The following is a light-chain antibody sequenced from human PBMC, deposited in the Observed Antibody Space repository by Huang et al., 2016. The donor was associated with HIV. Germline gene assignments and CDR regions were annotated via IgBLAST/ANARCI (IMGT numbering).Light chain of an antibody. CDR3: QQYYNNPPWT. J-gene: IGKJ1*01. Sequence: DIRMTQSPSSLSASVGDRVTITCRASQGISNSVAWYQQRPGKAPKLLLYATSRLETGAPARFSGSRSGTEYTLTISSLQPEDLATYYCQQYYNNPPWTFGQGTKVEIK. CDR2: ATS. CDR1: QGISNS. V-gene: IGKV1-NL1*01.